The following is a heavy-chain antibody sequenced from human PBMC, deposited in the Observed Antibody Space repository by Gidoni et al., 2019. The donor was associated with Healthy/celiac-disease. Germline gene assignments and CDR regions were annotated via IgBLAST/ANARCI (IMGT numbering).Heavy chain of an antibody. CDR1: GGTFSSYT. CDR3: ASNYDSSFSAFDI. D-gene: IGHD3-22*01. V-gene: IGHV1-69*02. J-gene: IGHJ3*02. CDR2: IIPILGIA. Sequence: QVQLVQSGAEVKKPGSSVKVSCKASGGTFSSYTIRWVRQAPGQGLEWMGRIIPILGIANYAQKFQGRVTITADKSTSTAYMELSRLRSEDTAVYYCASNYDSSFSAFDIWGQGTMVTVSS.